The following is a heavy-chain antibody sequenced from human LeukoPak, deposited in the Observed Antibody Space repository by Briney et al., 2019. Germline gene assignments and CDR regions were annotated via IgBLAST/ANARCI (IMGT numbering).Heavy chain of an antibody. Sequence: GGSLRLSCAASGFTFSSYAMSWVRQAPGKGLEWVSGISGSGGSTYYADSVKGRFTISRDNSKNTLYLHMNNLRAEDTAVYYCVKDSPYYYDSSDYWGQGTLVTVSS. V-gene: IGHV3-23*01. CDR1: GFTFSSYA. CDR3: VKDSPYYYDSSDY. J-gene: IGHJ4*02. CDR2: ISGSGGST. D-gene: IGHD3-22*01.